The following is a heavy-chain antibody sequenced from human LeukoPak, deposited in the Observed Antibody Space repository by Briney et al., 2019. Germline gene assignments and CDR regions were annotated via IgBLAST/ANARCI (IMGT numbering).Heavy chain of an antibody. D-gene: IGHD3-22*01. Sequence: SETLSLTCTVSGGPINSGSYSWTWIRQPAGKGLEWIGRIHISGSTHYTPSLKSRVTISVDTSKYQFSLKLSSVTAADTAVYYCARADRSGYYGNVVAFDIWGQGTMVTVSS. CDR3: ARADRSGYYGNVVAFDI. CDR2: IHISGST. V-gene: IGHV4-61*02. J-gene: IGHJ3*02. CDR1: GGPINSGSYS.